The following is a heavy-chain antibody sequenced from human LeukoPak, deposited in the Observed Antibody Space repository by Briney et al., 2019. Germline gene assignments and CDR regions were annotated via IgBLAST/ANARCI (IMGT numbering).Heavy chain of an antibody. CDR1: GYTFTGYY. D-gene: IGHD2-15*01. J-gene: IGHJ4*02. V-gene: IGHV1-18*04. Sequence: ASVKVSCKASGYTFTGYYMHWVRQAPGQGLEWMGWISAYNGNTNYAQKLQGRVTMTTDTSTSTAYMELRSLRSDDTAVYYCARDRLGCSGGSCRYSDYWGQGTLVTVSS. CDR2: ISAYNGNT. CDR3: ARDRLGCSGGSCRYSDY.